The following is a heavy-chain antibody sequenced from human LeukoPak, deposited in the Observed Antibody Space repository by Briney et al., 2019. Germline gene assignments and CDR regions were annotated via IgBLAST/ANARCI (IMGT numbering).Heavy chain of an antibody. CDR3: ANPFHCSSTSCYALGYMDV. Sequence: PGGSLRLSCAASGFTFSSYAMHWVRQAPGKGLEWVAVISYDGSNKYYADSVKGRFTISRDNSKNTLYLQMNSLRAEDTAVYYCANPFHCSSTSCYALGYMDVWGKGTTVTVSS. V-gene: IGHV3-30*04. CDR1: GFTFSSYA. D-gene: IGHD2-2*01. J-gene: IGHJ6*03. CDR2: ISYDGSNK.